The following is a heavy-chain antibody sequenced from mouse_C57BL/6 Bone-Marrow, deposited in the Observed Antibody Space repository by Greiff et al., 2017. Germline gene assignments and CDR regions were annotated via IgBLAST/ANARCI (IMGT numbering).Heavy chain of an antibody. V-gene: IGHV5-17*01. CDR3: ARGVCYAMDY. CDR1: GFTFSDYG. CDR2: ISSGSSSI. Sequence: EVQLVESGGGLVKPGGSLKLSCAASGFTFSDYGMYWVRQAPEKGLEWVAYISSGSSSIYYADTVKGRFTISRDNAKNTLFLQMTSLRSEDTAMYYCARGVCYAMDYWGQGTSVTVSS. J-gene: IGHJ4*01.